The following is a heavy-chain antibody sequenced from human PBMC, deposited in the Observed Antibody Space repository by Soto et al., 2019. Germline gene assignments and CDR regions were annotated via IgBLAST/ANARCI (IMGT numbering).Heavy chain of an antibody. D-gene: IGHD3-16*01. CDR2: IYTSGST. J-gene: IGHJ6*02. CDR3: ARAPAWGSYSGMDV. Sequence: QVQLQESGPGLVKPSETLSLTCTVSGGSISSYYWSWIRQPAGKGLEWIGRIYTSGSTNYNPSLKSRVTVSVDTSKNQSSLKLSSVTAAATALYYCARAPAWGSYSGMDVWGQGTTVTVSS. V-gene: IGHV4-4*07. CDR1: GGSISSYY.